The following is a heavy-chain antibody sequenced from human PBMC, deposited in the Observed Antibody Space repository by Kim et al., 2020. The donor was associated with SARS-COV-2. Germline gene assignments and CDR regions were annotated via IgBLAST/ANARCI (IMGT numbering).Heavy chain of an antibody. Sequence: GGSLRLSCAASGFTFSNAWMSWVRQAPGKGLEWVGRIKSKTDGGTTDYAAPVKGRFTISRDDSKNTLYLQMNSLKTEDTAVYYCTTGYCSGGSCYEDYWGQGTLVTVSS. CDR3: TTGYCSGGSCYEDY. J-gene: IGHJ4*02. CDR1: GFTFSNAW. D-gene: IGHD2-15*01. V-gene: IGHV3-15*01. CDR2: IKSKTDGGTT.